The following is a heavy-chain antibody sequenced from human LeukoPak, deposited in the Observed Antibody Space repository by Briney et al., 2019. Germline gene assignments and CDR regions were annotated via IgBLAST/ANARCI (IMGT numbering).Heavy chain of an antibody. CDR1: GFTFSRYW. CDR3: ARDFKDCSSTSCYYYYYYGMDV. CDR2: IKQEGSEK. D-gene: IGHD2-2*01. V-gene: IGHV3-7*01. J-gene: IGHJ6*02. Sequence: GGCLRLSCAASGFTFSRYWMRWVRQAPGKGRGWVANIKQEGSEKYYVDSVKGRFTISRDNANNSLYLQINSLRAEDTAVYYCARDFKDCSSTSCYYYYYYGMDVWGQGTTVTVSS.